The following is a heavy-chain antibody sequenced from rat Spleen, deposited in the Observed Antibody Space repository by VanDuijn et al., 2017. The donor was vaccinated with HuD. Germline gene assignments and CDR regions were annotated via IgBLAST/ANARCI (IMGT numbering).Heavy chain of an antibody. CDR2: IWGTGET. J-gene: IGHJ1*01. D-gene: IGHD1-11*01. V-gene: IGHV2S61*01. CDR1: GFSLTSNG. CDR3: ARGYPNWYFDF. Sequence: QVQLKESGPGLVQPSQTLSLTCTVSGFSLTSNGVFWVRQPPGKGLDWMGVIWGTGETQYNSALKSRLSIGRDTSKSQVFLKMNNLQTEDTAMYFCARGYPNWYFDFWGPGTMVTVSS.